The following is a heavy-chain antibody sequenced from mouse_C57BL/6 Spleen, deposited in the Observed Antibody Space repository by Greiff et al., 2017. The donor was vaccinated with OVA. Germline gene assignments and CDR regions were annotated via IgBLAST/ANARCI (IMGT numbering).Heavy chain of an antibody. CDR1: GYTFTDYE. V-gene: IGHV1-15*01. CDR3: TRDYGSSYPYWYFDV. Sequence: QVQLQQSGAELVRPGASVTLSCKASGYTFTDYEMHWVKQTPVHGLEWIGAIDPETGGTAYNQKFKGKAILTADKSSSTAYMELRSLTSEDSAVYYCTRDYGSSYPYWYFDVWGTGTTVTVSS. J-gene: IGHJ1*03. CDR2: IDPETGGT. D-gene: IGHD1-1*01.